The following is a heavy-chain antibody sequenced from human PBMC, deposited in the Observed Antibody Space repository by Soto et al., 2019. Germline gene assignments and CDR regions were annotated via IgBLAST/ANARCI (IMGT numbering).Heavy chain of an antibody. CDR1: GGSFSGYY. V-gene: IGHV4-34*01. J-gene: IGHJ4*02. CDR2: INHSGST. Sequence: SETLSLTCAVYGGSFSGYYWSWIRQPPGKGLEWIGEINHSGSTNYNPSLKSRVTISVDTSKNQFSLKLSSVTAADTAVYYCARAGMITFGGDVLDYWGQGTLVTVSS. CDR3: ARAGMITFGGDVLDY. D-gene: IGHD3-16*01.